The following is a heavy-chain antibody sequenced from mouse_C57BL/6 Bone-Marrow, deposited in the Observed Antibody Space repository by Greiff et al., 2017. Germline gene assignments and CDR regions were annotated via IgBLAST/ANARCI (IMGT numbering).Heavy chain of an antibody. CDR1: GFTFSSYA. Sequence: DVQLVESGGGLVKPGGSLKLSCAASGFTFSSYAMSWVRQTPEKRLEWVATISDGGSYTYYPDNVKGRFTISKDNAKSNPYLQMSHLKSEDTAMYYCARDGDGFYYGSGYYAMDYWGQGTSVTVSS. V-gene: IGHV5-4*01. J-gene: IGHJ4*01. D-gene: IGHD1-1*01. CDR3: ARDGDGFYYGSGYYAMDY. CDR2: ISDGGSYT.